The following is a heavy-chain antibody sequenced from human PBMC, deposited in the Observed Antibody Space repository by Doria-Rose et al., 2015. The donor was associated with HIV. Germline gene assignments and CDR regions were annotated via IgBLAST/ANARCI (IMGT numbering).Heavy chain of an antibody. CDR2: IYYAGAT. D-gene: IGHD3-22*01. Sequence: LTCTVSGGSISGFYWSWFRQPPGKGLEWAGYIYYAGATYYTPSLNSRVTISLDMSKNQLSLRLRSVTAADTAFYYCARALDYDTGKSDAFDIWGQGTLVTVSS. CDR1: GGSISGFY. CDR3: ARALDYDTGKSDAFDI. V-gene: IGHV4-59*01. J-gene: IGHJ3*02.